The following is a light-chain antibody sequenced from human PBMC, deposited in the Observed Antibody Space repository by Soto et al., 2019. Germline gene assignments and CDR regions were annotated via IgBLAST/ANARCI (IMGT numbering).Light chain of an antibody. CDR1: SSDVGGYNY. Sequence: QSVLTQPASVSGSPGQSITISCTGTSSDVGGYNYVSWYQQHPGKAPKLMIYEVSNRPSGVSNRFSGSKSGNTASLTISGLQAGDEADYYCSSYTRSSTRVFGGGTMLTVL. J-gene: IGLJ3*02. V-gene: IGLV2-14*01. CDR2: EVS. CDR3: SSYTRSSTRV.